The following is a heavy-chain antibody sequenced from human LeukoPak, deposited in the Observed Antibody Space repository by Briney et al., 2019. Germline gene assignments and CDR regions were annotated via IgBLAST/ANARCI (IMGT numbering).Heavy chain of an antibody. Sequence: ASVTVSCTASGYTFTSYDINWVRQAPGQGLEWMGWMNPNSGNTGYAQKFQGRVTMTRNTSISTAYMELSSLRSEDTAVYYCAREAYYDILTGYGEDYWGQGTLVTVSS. CDR3: AREAYYDILTGYGEDY. J-gene: IGHJ4*02. D-gene: IGHD3-9*01. V-gene: IGHV1-8*01. CDR2: MNPNSGNT. CDR1: GYTFTSYD.